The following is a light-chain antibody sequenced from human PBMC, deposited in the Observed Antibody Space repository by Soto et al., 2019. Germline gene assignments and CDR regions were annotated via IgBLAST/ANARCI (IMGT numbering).Light chain of an antibody. CDR2: AAS. V-gene: IGKV1-8*01. Sequence: AIRMTQSPSSFSASTGNRVTITCRASQGIRSYLDWYQQKPGKAPKLLIYAASTLQSGVPSRLRGSGSGTDFTITISCMQSEDFATYYCQQYYSYTRTFGQGTQVDI. CDR3: QQYYSYTRT. CDR1: QGIRSY. J-gene: IGKJ1*01.